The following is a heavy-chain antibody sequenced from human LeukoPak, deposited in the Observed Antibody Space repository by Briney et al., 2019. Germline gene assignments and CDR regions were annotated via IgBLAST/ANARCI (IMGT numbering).Heavy chain of an antibody. CDR1: GFTFSSYA. CDR3: ARDIYGDYAFDY. J-gene: IGHJ4*02. CDR2: ISYDGSNK. Sequence: GGSLRLSCAASGFTFSSYAMHWVRQAPDKGLEWVAVISYDGSNKYYADSVRGRFTISRDNSKNTLYLQMNSLRAEDTAVYYCARDIYGDYAFDYWGQGTLVTVSS. V-gene: IGHV3-30-3*01. D-gene: IGHD4-17*01.